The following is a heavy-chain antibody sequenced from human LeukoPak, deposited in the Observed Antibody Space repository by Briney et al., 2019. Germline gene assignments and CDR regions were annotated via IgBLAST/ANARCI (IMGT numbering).Heavy chain of an antibody. J-gene: IGHJ6*03. CDR3: ARGRSSMVRGYYYYYMDV. Sequence: SETLSLTCAVSGGSISSGGYSWSWIRQPPGKGLEWIGYIYYSGSTYYNPSLKSRVTISVDTSKSQFSLKLSSVTAADTAVYYCARGRSSMVRGYYYYYMDVWGKGTTVTISS. V-gene: IGHV4-30-4*07. CDR1: GGSISSGGYS. D-gene: IGHD3-10*01. CDR2: IYYSGST.